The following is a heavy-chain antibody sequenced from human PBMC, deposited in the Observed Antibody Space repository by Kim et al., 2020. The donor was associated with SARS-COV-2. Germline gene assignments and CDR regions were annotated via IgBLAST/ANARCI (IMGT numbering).Heavy chain of an antibody. Sequence: SETLSLICTVSGGSISSSSYYWGWIRQPPGKGLEWIGSIYYSGSTYYNPSLKSRVTISVDTSKNQFSLKLSSVTAADTAVYYCARVLSSGWSGVNFDYWGQGTLVTVSS. D-gene: IGHD6-19*01. CDR1: GGSISSSSYY. CDR2: IYYSGST. V-gene: IGHV4-39*07. CDR3: ARVLSSGWSGVNFDY. J-gene: IGHJ4*02.